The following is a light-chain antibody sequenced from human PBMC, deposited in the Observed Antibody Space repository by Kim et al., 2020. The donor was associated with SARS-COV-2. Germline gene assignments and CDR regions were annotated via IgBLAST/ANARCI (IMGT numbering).Light chain of an antibody. J-gene: IGKJ1*01. CDR1: CSVYDH. CDR2: ETP. CDR3: QHYSDWPWT. Sequence: VTPGETLLRSRRGNCSVYDHLKRYQRKPGRAPRLLIDETPTRATGGPARFSGGRSGPDFILTIGSMRSEETSFYYCQHYSDWPWTFGQGTKVDIK. V-gene: IGKV3-15*01.